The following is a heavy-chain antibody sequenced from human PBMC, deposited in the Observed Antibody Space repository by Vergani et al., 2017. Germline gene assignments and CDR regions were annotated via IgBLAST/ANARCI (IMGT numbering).Heavy chain of an antibody. Sequence: EVQLVQSGAEVKTPGESLRISCKGSGYSFTSYWISWVRQMPGKGLEWMGRIDPSDSYTNYSPSFQGHVTISADKSISTAYLQWSSLKASDTAMYYCARTYYYDSSGYPYLDYWGQGTLVTVSS. CDR1: GYSFTSYW. CDR2: IDPSDSYT. CDR3: ARTYYYDSSGYPYLDY. D-gene: IGHD3-22*01. V-gene: IGHV5-10-1*03. J-gene: IGHJ4*02.